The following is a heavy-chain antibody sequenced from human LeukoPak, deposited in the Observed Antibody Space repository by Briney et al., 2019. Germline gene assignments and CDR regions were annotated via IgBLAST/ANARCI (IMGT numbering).Heavy chain of an antibody. CDR3: ARDGGYCSGGSCYYYYGMDV. CDR1: GFTFSSYG. CDR2: IWYDGSNK. D-gene: IGHD2-15*01. V-gene: IGHV3-33*01. J-gene: IGHJ6*02. Sequence: PGGSERLSCAASGFTFSSYGMHWVRQAPGKGLEWVAVIWYDGSNKYYADSVKGRFTISRDNSKNTLYLQMNSLRAEDTAVYYCARDGGYCSGGSCYYYYGMDVWGQGTPVTVSS.